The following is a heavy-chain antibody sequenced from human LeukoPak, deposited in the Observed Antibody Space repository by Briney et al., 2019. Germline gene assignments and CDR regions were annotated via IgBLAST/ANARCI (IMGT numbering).Heavy chain of an antibody. D-gene: IGHD2-15*01. CDR2: SYWSDDK. J-gene: IGHJ4*02. V-gene: IGHV2-5*01. Sequence: HTQTLPLSCPLCELTVSTSGLGVGWIRQPPGKTLEWLAHSYWSDDKRCSPSRKIRLTITKDTSKSQVVVTRTNMDPVDTATYYCAHRRRISYFDYWGLGTLVTGTS. CDR3: AHRRRISYFDY. CDR1: ELTVSTSGLG.